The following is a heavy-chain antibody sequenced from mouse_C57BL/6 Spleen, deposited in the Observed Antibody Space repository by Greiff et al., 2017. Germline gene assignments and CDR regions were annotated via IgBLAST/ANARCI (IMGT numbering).Heavy chain of an antibody. CDR2: IDPSDSYT. D-gene: IGHD1-1*01. V-gene: IGHV1-69*01. J-gene: IGHJ1*03. CDR3: ARGNGYGSSRGWYFDV. CDR1: GYTFTSYW. Sequence: VQLQQSGAELVMPGASVKLSCKASGYTFTSYWMHWVKQRPGQGLEWIGEIDPSDSYTNYNQKFKGKSTLTVDKSSSTAYMQLSSLTSEDSAVYYCARGNGYGSSRGWYFDVWGTGTTVTVSS.